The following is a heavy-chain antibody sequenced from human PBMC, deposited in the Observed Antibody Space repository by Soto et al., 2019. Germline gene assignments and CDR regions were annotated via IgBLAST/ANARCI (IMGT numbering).Heavy chain of an antibody. D-gene: IGHD2-21*02. CDR3: AKGDCGGDCYSFDAFDI. V-gene: IGHV3-30*18. CDR1: GFTFSSYG. CDR2: ISYDGSNK. J-gene: IGHJ3*02. Sequence: QVQLVESGGGVVQPGRSLRLSCAASGFTFSSYGMHWVRQAPGKGLEWVAFISYDGSNKYYADSVKGRFTISRDNSKNTLYLQMNSPRAEDTAVYYCAKGDCGGDCYSFDAFDIWGQGTMVTVSS.